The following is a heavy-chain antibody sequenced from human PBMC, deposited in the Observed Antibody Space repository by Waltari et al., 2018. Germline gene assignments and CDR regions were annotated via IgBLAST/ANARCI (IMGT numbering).Heavy chain of an antibody. CDR1: GCTFSSNA. CDR3: ANRPVAGDY. J-gene: IGHJ4*02. CDR2: IGGSGVST. Sequence: EVKMLESGGGLVQTGGSRRLSCAASGCTFSSNAMSGVRQAPCKALEWASAIGGSGVSTYYEESVKGRVTISRDNYKNTLYLQMTSLRAEHTAVYYCANRPVAGDYCGQGTLVTVSS. V-gene: IGHV3-23*01. D-gene: IGHD6-19*01.